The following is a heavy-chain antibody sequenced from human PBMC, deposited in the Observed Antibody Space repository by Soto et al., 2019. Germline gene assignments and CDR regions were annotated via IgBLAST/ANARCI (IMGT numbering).Heavy chain of an antibody. CDR3: AMSAGYGGAFDV. CDR2: ITNNGDTT. V-gene: IGHV3-23*04. CDR1: GFTFSIYA. J-gene: IGHJ3*01. D-gene: IGHD5-12*01. Sequence: EKQLVESGGALAQPGGSLRLSCVGSGFTFSIYALTWVRQAPGKGLEWVSLITNNGDTTFFGDSVKGRCSISRDNSKNTLYLQLENLTAEDTAVYYCAMSAGYGGAFDVWGQGTMVAVSS.